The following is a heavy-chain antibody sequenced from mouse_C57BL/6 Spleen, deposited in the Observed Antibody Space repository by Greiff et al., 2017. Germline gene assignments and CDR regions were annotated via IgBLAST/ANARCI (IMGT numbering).Heavy chain of an antibody. Sequence: EVMLVESGGGLVKPGGSLKLSCAASGFTFSSYAMSWVRQTPEKRLEWVATISDGGSYTYYPDNVKGRFTISRDNAKNNLYLQMSHLKSEDTAMYYCAREEGYDYDGFAYWGQGTLVTVSA. D-gene: IGHD2-4*01. CDR3: AREEGYDYDGFAY. CDR2: ISDGGSYT. V-gene: IGHV5-4*01. J-gene: IGHJ3*01. CDR1: GFTFSSYA.